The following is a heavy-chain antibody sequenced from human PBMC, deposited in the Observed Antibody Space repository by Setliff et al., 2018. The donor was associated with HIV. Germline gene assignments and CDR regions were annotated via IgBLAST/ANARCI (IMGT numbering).Heavy chain of an antibody. CDR3: ARGSPYTSAWYGGGTFDI. D-gene: IGHD6-19*01. J-gene: IGHJ3*02. CDR1: GGSIGTYY. Sequence: SETLSLTCPVSGGSIGTYYWSWIRQPPGKGLEWIGYIYHTGSTNYNPSLKSRVIISVDTSKNQFSLNLSSVTAADTAVYFCARGSPYTSAWYGGGTFDIWGQGTLVTVSS. V-gene: IGHV4-59*01. CDR2: IYHTGST.